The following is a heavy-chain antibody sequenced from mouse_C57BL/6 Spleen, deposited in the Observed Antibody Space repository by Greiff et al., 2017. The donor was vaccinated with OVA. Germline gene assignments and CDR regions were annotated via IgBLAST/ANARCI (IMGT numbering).Heavy chain of an antibody. J-gene: IGHJ2*01. CDR3: AITTVVARDY. Sequence: QVQLQQPGAELVRPGTSVKLSCKASGYTFTSYWMHWVKQRPGQGLEWIGVIDPSDSYTNYNQKFKGKATLTVDTSSSTAYMQLSSLTSEDSAVYYCAITTVVARDYWGQGTTLTVSS. CDR2: IDPSDSYT. CDR1: GYTFTSYW. V-gene: IGHV1-59*01. D-gene: IGHD1-1*01.